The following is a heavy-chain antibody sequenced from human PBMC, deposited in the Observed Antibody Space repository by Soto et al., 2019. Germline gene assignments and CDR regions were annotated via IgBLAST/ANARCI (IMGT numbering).Heavy chain of an antibody. CDR3: ARALTLSGYAYYFDY. J-gene: IGHJ4*02. CDR1: GGSISSYY. CDR2: IYYSGST. V-gene: IGHV4-59*01. D-gene: IGHD5-12*01. Sequence: QVQLQESGPGLVKPSETLSLTCTVSGGSISSYYWSWIRQPPGKGLEWIGYIYYSGSTNYNPSLKSRVTISVDTSKNQFCLKLSSVTAADTAVYYCARALTLSGYAYYFDYWGQGTLVTVSS.